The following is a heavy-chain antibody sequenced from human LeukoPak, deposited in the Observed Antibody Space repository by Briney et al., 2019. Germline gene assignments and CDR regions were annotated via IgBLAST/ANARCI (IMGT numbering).Heavy chain of an antibody. V-gene: IGHV4-30-2*01. J-gene: IGHJ4*02. CDR2: IYHSGST. Sequence: SQTLSLTCTVSGGSISSGGYYWSWLRQPPGKGLEWIGYIYHSGSTYYNPSLKSRVTISVDRSKNPFSLKLSSVTAADTAVYYCAREQTTFYDWGQGTLVTVSS. D-gene: IGHD2/OR15-2a*01. CDR3: AREQTTFYD. CDR1: GGSISSGGYY.